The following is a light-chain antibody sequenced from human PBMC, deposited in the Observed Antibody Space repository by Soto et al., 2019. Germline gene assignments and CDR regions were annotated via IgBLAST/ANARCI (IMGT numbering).Light chain of an antibody. V-gene: IGLV2-11*01. CDR1: SSDVGGYVY. Sequence: QSALTQPRSVSGSPGQSVTISCTGTSSDVGGYVYVSWYQQQPGKAPKLIIYDVNRRPSGVPDRFFGSKSGNTASLTISGLQAEDEADYYCCSYAGSSTYVFGTGTKLTVL. J-gene: IGLJ1*01. CDR3: CSYAGSSTYV. CDR2: DVN.